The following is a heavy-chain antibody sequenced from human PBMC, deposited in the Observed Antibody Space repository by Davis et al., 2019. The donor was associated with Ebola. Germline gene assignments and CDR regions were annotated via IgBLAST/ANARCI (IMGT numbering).Heavy chain of an antibody. D-gene: IGHD3-3*01. CDR2: IKQDGSEK. CDR1: GSTFSSYW. V-gene: IGHV3-7*03. J-gene: IGHJ6*02. CDR3: VTSYDFWSGHDDHGMDV. Sequence: GESLKISCAASGSTFSSYWMSWVRQAPGKGLEWVANIKQDGSEKYYVDSVKGRFTISRDNAKNSLYLQMNSLRAEDTAVYYCVTSYDFWSGHDDHGMDVWGQGTAVTVSS.